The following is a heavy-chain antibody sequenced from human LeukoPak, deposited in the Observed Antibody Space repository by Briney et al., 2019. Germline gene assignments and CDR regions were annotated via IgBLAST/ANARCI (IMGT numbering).Heavy chain of an antibody. J-gene: IGHJ3*02. Sequence: PSETLSLTCTVSGGSISSSSYYWGWIRQPPGKGLEWIGSIYYSGSTNYNPSLKSRVSISVDTSKNQFSLKLSSVTAADTAVYYCARDYLGYCSGDRCSSDQAFDIWGQGTMVTVSS. D-gene: IGHD2-15*01. CDR2: IYYSGST. CDR1: GGSISSSSYY. CDR3: ARDYLGYCSGDRCSSDQAFDI. V-gene: IGHV4-39*07.